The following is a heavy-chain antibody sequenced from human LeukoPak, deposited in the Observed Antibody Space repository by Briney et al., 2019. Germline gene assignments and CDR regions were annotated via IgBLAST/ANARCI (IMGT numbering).Heavy chain of an antibody. CDR2: IIPILGIA. J-gene: IGHJ6*02. CDR1: GYTFTHYG. V-gene: IGHV1-69*04. D-gene: IGHD2-21*02. Sequence: SVKVSCKASGYTFTHYGIRWVRQAPGQGLEWMGRIIPILGIANYAQKFQGRVTITADKSTSTAYMELSSLRSEDTAVYYCALSDVTAIYGMDVWGQGTTVTVSS. CDR3: ALSDVTAIYGMDV.